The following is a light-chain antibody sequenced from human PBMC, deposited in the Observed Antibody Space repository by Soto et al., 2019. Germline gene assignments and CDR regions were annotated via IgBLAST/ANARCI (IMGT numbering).Light chain of an antibody. CDR3: QQYNRSPWT. J-gene: IGKJ1*01. CDR2: KAS. V-gene: IGKV1-5*03. CDR1: QTISSW. Sequence: DIQMTQSPSTLSASVGDRATITCRASQTISSWLAWYQQKPGRAPKLLIYKASTLESEVPSRFSGSGSGTEFTLTISSLQPDDFATYYCQQYNRSPWTLGQGTKVDI.